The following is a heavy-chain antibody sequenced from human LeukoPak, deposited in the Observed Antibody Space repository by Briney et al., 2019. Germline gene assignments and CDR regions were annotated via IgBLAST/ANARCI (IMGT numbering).Heavy chain of an antibody. Sequence: ASVKVSCKASGYTFTGYYMHWVRRAPGQGLEWMGWINPNSGGTNYAQKFQGRVTMTRDTSISTAYMELSRLRSDDTAVYYCAREMTNDEASDYWGQGTLVTVSS. CDR1: GYTFTGYY. J-gene: IGHJ4*02. CDR2: INPNSGGT. V-gene: IGHV1-2*02. CDR3: AREMTNDEASDY.